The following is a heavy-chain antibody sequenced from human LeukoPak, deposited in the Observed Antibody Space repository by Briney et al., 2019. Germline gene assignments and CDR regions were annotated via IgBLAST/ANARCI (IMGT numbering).Heavy chain of an antibody. CDR3: ARRRYFDWFFDY. D-gene: IGHD3-9*01. J-gene: IGHJ4*02. Sequence: SQTLSLTCTVSGGSISSGSYYWSWIRQPAGKGLEWIGRIYTSGSTNYNPSLKSRVTISVDTSKNQFSLKLSSVTAADTAVYYCARRRYFDWFFDYWGQGTLVTVSS. CDR1: GGSISSGSYY. V-gene: IGHV4-61*02. CDR2: IYTSGST.